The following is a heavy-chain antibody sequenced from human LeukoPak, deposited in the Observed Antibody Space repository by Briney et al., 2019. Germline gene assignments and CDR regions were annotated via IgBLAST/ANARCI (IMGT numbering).Heavy chain of an antibody. J-gene: IGHJ6*02. CDR2: ISRNSGSI. V-gene: IGHV3-9*01. D-gene: IGHD3-10*01. Sequence: GGSLRLSCAASGFTFDDYAMHWVRQAPGRGLEWVSGISRNSGSIAYADSVKGRFTISRDNAKNSLYLQMNSLRAEDTALYYCATNSFGDSGHYGMDVWGQGTAVTVSS. CDR1: GFTFDDYA. CDR3: ATNSFGDSGHYGMDV.